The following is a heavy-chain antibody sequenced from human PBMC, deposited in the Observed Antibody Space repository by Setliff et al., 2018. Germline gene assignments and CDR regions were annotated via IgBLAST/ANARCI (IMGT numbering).Heavy chain of an antibody. Sequence: SETLSLTCTVSGASISSSSYYWGWIRQPPGKGLEWIGSIYYSGSTYYNPSLKSRVTISVDTSKNQFTLKLSSVTAADTDVYYCARDRITIFGVVIPFDYWGQGTLVTVSS. J-gene: IGHJ4*02. V-gene: IGHV4-39*06. CDR1: GASISSSSYY. D-gene: IGHD3-3*01. CDR3: ARDRITIFGVVIPFDY. CDR2: IYYSGST.